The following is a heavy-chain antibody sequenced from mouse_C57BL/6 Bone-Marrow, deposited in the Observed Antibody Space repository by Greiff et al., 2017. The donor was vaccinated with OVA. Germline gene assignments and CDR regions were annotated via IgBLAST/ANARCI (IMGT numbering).Heavy chain of an antibody. V-gene: IGHV1-19*01. CDR1: GYTFTDYY. CDR3: ARGGGFPAMDY. Sequence: VQLQQSGPVLVKPGASVKMSCKASGYTFTDYYMNWVKQSHGKSLEWIGVINPYNGGTSYKQKFKGKATLTVDKSSSTAYMELNSLTSEDSAVYYCARGGGFPAMDYWGQGTSVTVSS. CDR2: INPYNGGT. J-gene: IGHJ4*01.